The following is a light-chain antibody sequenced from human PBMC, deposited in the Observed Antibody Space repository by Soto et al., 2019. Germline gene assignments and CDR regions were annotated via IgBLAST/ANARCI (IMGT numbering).Light chain of an antibody. J-gene: IGLJ1*01. CDR2: DVS. CDR3: SSYTCTSTLYV. CDR1: SSDIGGYNY. V-gene: IGLV2-14*03. Sequence: QSALTQPASVSGSPGQSITISCTGTSSDIGGYNYVSWYQQLPGKVPKLIIYDVSNQLSGVYDRFSGSKSGNAASLTISGLQAQDEADYYCSSYTCTSTLYVFGTGTKVTVL.